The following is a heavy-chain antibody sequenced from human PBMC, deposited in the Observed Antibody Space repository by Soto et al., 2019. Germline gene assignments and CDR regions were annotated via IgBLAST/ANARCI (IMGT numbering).Heavy chain of an antibody. CDR2: IRSKANSYAT. J-gene: IGHJ3*02. V-gene: IGHV3-73*01. Sequence: EVQLVESGGGLVQPGGSLKLSCAASGFTFSGSAMHWVRQASGKGLEWVGRIRSKANSYATAYAASVKGRFTISRDDSKNTAYLQMNSLKTEDTAVYYCTRPNDAFDIWGQGTMVTVSS. CDR3: TRPNDAFDI. CDR1: GFTFSGSA.